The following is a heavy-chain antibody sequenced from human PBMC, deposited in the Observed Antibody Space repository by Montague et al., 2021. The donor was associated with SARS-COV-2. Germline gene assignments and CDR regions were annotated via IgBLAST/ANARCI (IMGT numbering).Heavy chain of an antibody. CDR1: GGFISSGNW. J-gene: IGHJ4*02. D-gene: IGHD6-13*01. Sequence: SETLSLTCAVSGGFISSGNWWSWVRQPPGKGLEWIGEIFHSGAAXXNPXXXSRLTISMDKSKNEFSLKLNSVTAADTAMYYCARDFVAAVPDRFDSWGQGVLVTVPS. V-gene: IGHV4/OR15-8*02. CDR3: ARDFVAAVPDRFDS. CDR2: IFHSGAA.